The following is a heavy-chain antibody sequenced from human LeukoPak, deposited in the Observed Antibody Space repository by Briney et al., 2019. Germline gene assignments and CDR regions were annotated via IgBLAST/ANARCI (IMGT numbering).Heavy chain of an antibody. CDR2: IYTSGST. V-gene: IGHV4-4*07. D-gene: IGHD3-22*01. J-gene: IGHJ4*02. CDR1: GGSISRYY. Sequence: PSETLSLTCTVSGGSISRYYWSWIRQPAGKGLEWIGRIYTSGSTNYNPSLKSRVTISVDKSKNQFSLKLSSVTAADTAVYYCAMWTSGYYYDYWGQGTLVTVSS. CDR3: AMWTSGYYYDY.